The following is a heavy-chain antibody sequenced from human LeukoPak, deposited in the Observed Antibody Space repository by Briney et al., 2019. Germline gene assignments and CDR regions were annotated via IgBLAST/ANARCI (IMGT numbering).Heavy chain of an antibody. CDR2: ISSSSSYI. CDR3: ARDPAYYDSSGHRPYNWFDP. J-gene: IGHJ5*02. V-gene: IGHV3-21*01. CDR1: GFTFSSYS. Sequence: SGGSLRLSCAASGFTFSSYSMNWVRQAPGKGLEWVSSISSSSSYIYYADSVKGRFTISRDNAKNSLYLQMNSLRAEDTAVYYCARDPAYYDSSGHRPYNWFDPWGQGTLVTVSS. D-gene: IGHD3-22*01.